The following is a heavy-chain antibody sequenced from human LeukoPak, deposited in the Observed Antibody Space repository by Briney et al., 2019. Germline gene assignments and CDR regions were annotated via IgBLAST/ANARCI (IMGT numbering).Heavy chain of an antibody. CDR3: ARVKLRPNYYYYYMDV. D-gene: IGHD1-7*01. Sequence: WASVKVSCKASGGTFSSYAISWVRQAPGQGLEWMGGIIPIFGTANYARKFQGRVTITTDESTSTAYMELSSLRSEDTAVYYCARVKLRPNYYYYYMDVWGKGTTVTVSS. J-gene: IGHJ6*03. CDR2: IIPIFGTA. CDR1: GGTFSSYA. V-gene: IGHV1-69*05.